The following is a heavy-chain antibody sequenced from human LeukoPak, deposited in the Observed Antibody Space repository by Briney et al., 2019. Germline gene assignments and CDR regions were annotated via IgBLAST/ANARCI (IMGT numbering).Heavy chain of an antibody. J-gene: IGHJ4*02. CDR1: GFTFSSYE. D-gene: IGHD2-21*02. CDR3: ARELLNCAGDCSNY. Sequence: GGSLRLTCAASGFTFSSYEMNWVRQAPGKGLEWVSYTRSSGSTEYADSVKGRFTISRDNAKNSLYLQMNSLRAEDTAVYWCARELLNCAGDCSNYWGQGTLVTVSS. V-gene: IGHV3-48*03. CDR2: TRSSGST.